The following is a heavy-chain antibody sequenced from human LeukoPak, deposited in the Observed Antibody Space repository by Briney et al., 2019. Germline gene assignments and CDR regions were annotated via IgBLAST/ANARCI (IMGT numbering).Heavy chain of an antibody. D-gene: IGHD2-2*02. CDR3: ARAEYCSSTSCYNPWALDI. J-gene: IGHJ3*02. V-gene: IGHV4-59*01. CDR1: GGSISSYY. Sequence: SETLSLTCTVSGGSISSYYWSWIRQPPGKGLEWVGYIYYSGSTNYNPSLKRRVTISVDTSKNQFSLKLSSVTAADTAVYYCARAEYCSSTSCYNPWALDIWGQGTMVTVSS. CDR2: IYYSGST.